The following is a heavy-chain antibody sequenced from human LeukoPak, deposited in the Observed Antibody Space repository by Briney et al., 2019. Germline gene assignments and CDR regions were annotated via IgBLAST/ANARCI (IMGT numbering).Heavy chain of an antibody. CDR3: ARDQRRGFGDYYYYMDV. CDR2: INTNTGNP. D-gene: IGHD3-22*01. V-gene: IGHV7-4-1*02. CDR1: GYTFTTYA. J-gene: IGHJ6*03. Sequence: GASVKVSCKASGYTFTTYAMNWVRQAPGQGLEWMGWINTNTGNPTYAQGFTGRFVFSLDTSVSTAYLQISSLKAEDTAVYYCARDQRRGFGDYYYYMDVWGKGTTVTVSS.